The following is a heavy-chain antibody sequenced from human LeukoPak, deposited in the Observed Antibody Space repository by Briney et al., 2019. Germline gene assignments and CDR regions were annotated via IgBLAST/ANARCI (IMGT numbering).Heavy chain of an antibody. J-gene: IGHJ4*02. D-gene: IGHD4-17*01. V-gene: IGHV3-48*04. CDR2: ISSSSSTI. Sequence: GGSLRLSCAASGFTFSSYSMNWVRQAPGKGLEWVSYISSSSSTIYYADSVKGRFTISRDNAKNSLYLQMNSLRAEDTAVYYCARDTDDYGDYRGGYWGQGTLVTVSS. CDR3: ARDTDDYGDYRGGY. CDR1: GFTFSSYS.